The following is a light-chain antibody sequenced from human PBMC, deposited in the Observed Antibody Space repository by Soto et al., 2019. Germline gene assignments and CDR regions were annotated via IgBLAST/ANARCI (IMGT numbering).Light chain of an antibody. CDR3: QQFESVPFT. Sequence: SQMTQYPSSLSASVGDRVTITCQASQDITNYLIWYQQKPGKAPKVLIYDASSLGTGVSSRFSGSGSGPHFTLTISSLQPEEIATYYCQQFESVPFTFGQGTKGEIK. J-gene: IGKJ2*01. CDR1: QDITNY. CDR2: DAS. V-gene: IGKV1-33*01.